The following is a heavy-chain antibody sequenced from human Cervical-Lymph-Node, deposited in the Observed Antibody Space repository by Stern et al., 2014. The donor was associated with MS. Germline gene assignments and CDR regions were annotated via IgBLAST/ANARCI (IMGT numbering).Heavy chain of an antibody. CDR1: GYIFTDHY. CDR3: TRALRIADRPSPGGHWFDP. D-gene: IGHD6-6*01. J-gene: IGHJ5*02. V-gene: IGHV1-2*02. CDR2: INPKSGGT. Sequence: VQLVESGAEVEKPGASVKVSCKASGYIFTDHYLHWVRQAPGQGLEWMGRINPKSGGTNYAQSFQGRVTLTRDTSITTPYMDLSRLTSDDTAVYYCTRALRIADRPSPGGHWFDPWGQGTLVIVSS.